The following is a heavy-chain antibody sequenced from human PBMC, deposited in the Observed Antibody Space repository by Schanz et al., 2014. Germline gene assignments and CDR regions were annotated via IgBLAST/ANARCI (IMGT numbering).Heavy chain of an antibody. Sequence: QVQLQQWGAGLLKPSETLSLSCAVYGGSLSGYYWGWVRQPPRKGLGWIGEINQSDRDSYNLSHKSRVTIEVDTYKNQFSLKMTSVTAADTAIYYCAIPRGSYAPNWSEARYFQHWGQGSLVTVSS. CDR2: INQSDRD. CDR1: GGSLSGYY. D-gene: IGHD1-1*01. V-gene: IGHV4-34*01. J-gene: IGHJ1*01. CDR3: AIPRGSYAPNWSEARYFQH.